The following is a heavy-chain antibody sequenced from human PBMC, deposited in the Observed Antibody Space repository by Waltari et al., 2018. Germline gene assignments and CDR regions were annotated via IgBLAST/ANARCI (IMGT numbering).Heavy chain of an antibody. CDR1: GGSISSHY. D-gene: IGHD1-26*01. Sequence: QVQLQESGPGLVKPSETLSLTCTVSGGSISSHYWSWIRQPPGKGLEWIGYIYYSGSTNYTPARKSRVTISVDTSKNQFSLKLSSVTAADTAVYYCARGGGSYFDYWGQGTLVTVSS. CDR3: ARGGGSYFDY. V-gene: IGHV4-59*11. J-gene: IGHJ4*02. CDR2: IYYSGST.